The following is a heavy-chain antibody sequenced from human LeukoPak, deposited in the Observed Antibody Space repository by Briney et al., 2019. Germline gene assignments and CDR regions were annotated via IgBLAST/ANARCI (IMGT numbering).Heavy chain of an antibody. V-gene: IGHV1-2*02. J-gene: IGHJ4*02. CDR1: GYTFTGNN. CDR2: INPNSGGT. D-gene: IGHD5-24*01. Sequence: ASVKVSCKASGYTFTGNNMHWVRQAPGQGLEWMGWINPNSGGTNYAQKFQDRVTVTRDTSISTAYMELSSLRSEDTAVYYCARDGYNYSGFDYWGQGTLVTVSS. CDR3: ARDGYNYSGFDY.